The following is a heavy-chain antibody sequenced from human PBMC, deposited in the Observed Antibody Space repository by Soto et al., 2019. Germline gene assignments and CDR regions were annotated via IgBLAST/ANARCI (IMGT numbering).Heavy chain of an antibody. Sequence: SETLSLTCTVSGGSINSGGSNWNWIRQRPGEGLEWIGYITYRGTTYSIPSLKSRVTMSVDTSKNQFSLKLSSVSAADTAVHYCETDHGESLRFFDYWGQGAPVTVSS. CDR1: GGSINSGGSN. CDR2: ITYRGTT. D-gene: IGHD3-10*01. J-gene: IGHJ4*02. V-gene: IGHV4-31*03. CDR3: ETDHGESLRFFDY.